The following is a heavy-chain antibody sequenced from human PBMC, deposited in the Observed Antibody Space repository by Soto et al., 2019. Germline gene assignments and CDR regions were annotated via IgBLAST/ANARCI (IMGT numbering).Heavy chain of an antibody. D-gene: IGHD3-22*01. Sequence: GGSLRLSCAASGFTFSSYAMHWVRQAPGKGLEWVAVISYDGSNKYYADSVKGRFTISRDNSKNTLYLQMNSLRAEDTAVYYCASFPSFPPDYYDSSGYVDYWGQGTLVTVS. J-gene: IGHJ4*02. CDR3: ASFPSFPPDYYDSSGYVDY. CDR2: ISYDGSNK. V-gene: IGHV3-30-3*01. CDR1: GFTFSSYA.